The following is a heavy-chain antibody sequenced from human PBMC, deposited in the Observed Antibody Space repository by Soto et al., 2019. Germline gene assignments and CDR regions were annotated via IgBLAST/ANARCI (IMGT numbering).Heavy chain of an antibody. CDR2: IYYSGST. V-gene: IGHV4-31*03. Sequence: QVQLQESGPGLVKPSQTLSLTCSVSGGSVSSGDYYWSWIRQHPGKGLEWIGYIYYSGSTYYNPSRKSRVTIXXDXSXXQFSLKLGSVTAADTAVYYCARAPSYGGNSEAFDYWGQGTLVTVSS. CDR1: GGSVSSGDYY. CDR3: ARAPSYGGNSEAFDY. D-gene: IGHD4-17*01. J-gene: IGHJ4*02.